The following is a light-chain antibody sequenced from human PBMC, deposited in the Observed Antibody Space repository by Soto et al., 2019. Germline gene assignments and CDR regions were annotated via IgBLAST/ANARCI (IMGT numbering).Light chain of an antibody. Sequence: EIVMTQSPATLSVSPGERVTLSCRASQSVSSNLAWYQQKPGQAPRLLIYGASTRATGIPARFSGSGSGTAFTLTISSLQYEDFAVYYCQQCNNWPLTFGQGTKVEIK. V-gene: IGKV3-15*01. J-gene: IGKJ1*01. CDR1: QSVSSN. CDR2: GAS. CDR3: QQCNNWPLT.